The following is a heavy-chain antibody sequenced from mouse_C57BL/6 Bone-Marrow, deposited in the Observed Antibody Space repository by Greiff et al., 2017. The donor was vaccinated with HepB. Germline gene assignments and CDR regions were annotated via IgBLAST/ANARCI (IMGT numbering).Heavy chain of an antibody. D-gene: IGHD2-4*01. CDR2: INPNNGGT. CDR3: ARWGDDYDGFDY. CDR1: GYTFTDYY. V-gene: IGHV1-26*01. J-gene: IGHJ2*01. Sequence: VQLQQSGPELVKPGASVKISCKASGYTFTDYYMNWVKQSHGKSLEWIGDINPNNGGTSYNQKFKGKATLTVDKSSSTAYMELRSLTSEDSAVYYCARWGDDYDGFDYWGQGTTLTVSS.